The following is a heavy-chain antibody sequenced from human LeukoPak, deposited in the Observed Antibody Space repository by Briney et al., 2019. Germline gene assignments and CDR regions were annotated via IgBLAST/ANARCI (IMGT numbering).Heavy chain of an antibody. Sequence: GASVTVSCKASGYTFTDYYIYWVRQAPGQGLEWMGWTNPKNGGTNYAQKFQGRVTMTSDTSISTAYMDLNSLKSDDTAVYYCARRVTAASGFDYWGQGTLVTVSS. CDR2: TNPKNGGT. J-gene: IGHJ4*02. D-gene: IGHD6-13*01. CDR3: ARRVTAASGFDY. V-gene: IGHV1-2*02. CDR1: GYTFTDYY.